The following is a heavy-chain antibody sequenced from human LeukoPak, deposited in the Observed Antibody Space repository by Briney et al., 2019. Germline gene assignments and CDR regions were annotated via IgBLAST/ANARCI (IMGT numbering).Heavy chain of an antibody. CDR3: ARDSGHDYYFDY. CDR1: GFSFSSYW. J-gene: IGHJ4*02. CDR2: ISTDGSST. D-gene: IGHD5-12*01. Sequence: GGSLRLSCAPSGFSFSSYWMHWVRQAPGRGLLWVSRISTDGSSTSYADSVKGRFTISRDNAKNTLYLQMNSLRAEDTAVYYCARDSGHDYYFDYWGQGTLVTVSS. V-gene: IGHV3-74*01.